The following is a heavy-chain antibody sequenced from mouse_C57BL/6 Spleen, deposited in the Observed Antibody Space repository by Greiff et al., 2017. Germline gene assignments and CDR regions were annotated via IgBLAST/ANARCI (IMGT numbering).Heavy chain of an antibody. CDR1: GYSITSGYY. CDR2: ISYDGSN. V-gene: IGHV3-6*01. J-gene: IGHJ4*01. CDR3: ARSGGTDYAMDY. D-gene: IGHD4-1*01. Sequence: VQLQQSGPGLVKPSQSLSLTCSVTGYSITSGYYWNWIRQFPGNKLEWMGYISYDGSNNYNPSLKNRISITRDTSKNQFFLKLNSVTTEDTATYYCARSGGTDYAMDYWGQGTSVTVSS.